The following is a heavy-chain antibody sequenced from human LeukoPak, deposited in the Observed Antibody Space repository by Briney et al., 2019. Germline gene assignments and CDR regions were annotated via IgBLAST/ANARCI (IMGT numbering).Heavy chain of an antibody. CDR1: GGSISSYY. J-gene: IGHJ4*02. Sequence: SETLSLTCTVSGGSISSYYWSWIRQPPGKGLEWIGYIYYSGSTNYNPSLKSRVTISVDTSKNQFSLKLSSVTAADTAVYYCARDRGGTGNFDYWGQGTLVTVSS. D-gene: IGHD1-14*01. CDR3: ARDRGGTGNFDY. V-gene: IGHV4-59*12. CDR2: IYYSGST.